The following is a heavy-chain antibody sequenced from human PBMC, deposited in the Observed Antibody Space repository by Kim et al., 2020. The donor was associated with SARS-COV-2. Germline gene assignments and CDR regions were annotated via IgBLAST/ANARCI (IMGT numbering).Heavy chain of an antibody. Sequence: GGSLRLSCAASGFTFSSYAMHWVRQAPGKGLEWVAVISYDGSNKYYADSVKGRFTISRDNSKNTLYLQMNSLRAEDTAVYYCARVPWPYGDYDSMYFDYWGQGTLVTVSS. CDR3: ARVPWPYGDYDSMYFDY. V-gene: IGHV3-30-3*01. D-gene: IGHD4-17*01. J-gene: IGHJ4*02. CDR1: GFTFSSYA. CDR2: ISYDGSNK.